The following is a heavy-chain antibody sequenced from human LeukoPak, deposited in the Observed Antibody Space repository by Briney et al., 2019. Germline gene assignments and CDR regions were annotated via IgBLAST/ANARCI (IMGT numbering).Heavy chain of an antibody. CDR2: IYYSGST. J-gene: IGHJ4*01. CDR3: ARAIAAAGSVYFDY. V-gene: IGHV4-59*01. Sequence: SETLSLTCTVSGGSTSSYYWSWIRQPPGKGLEWIGYIYYSGSTNYNPSLKSRVTISVDTSKNQFSLKLSSVTAADTAVYYCARAIAAAGSVYFDYWGQEPWSPSPQ. D-gene: IGHD6-13*01. CDR1: GGSTSSYY.